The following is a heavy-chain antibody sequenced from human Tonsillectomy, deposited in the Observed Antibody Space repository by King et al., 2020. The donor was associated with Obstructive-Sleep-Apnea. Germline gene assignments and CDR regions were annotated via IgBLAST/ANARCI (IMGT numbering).Heavy chain of an antibody. CDR3: ERVGKFCGGDCRYSGGLDY. J-gene: IGHJ4*02. CDR2: IWYDGSKK. Sequence: VQLVESGGGVVQPGRSLRLSCAASGFTFSSYGFHWVRQAPGKGLEWVAVIWYDGSKKYYPDSVKGRFTISRDDYKNTLYLQMNSLRAEDTAVYYWERVGKFCGGDCRYSGGLDYWGQGSLVTVSS. CDR1: GFTFSSYG. D-gene: IGHD2-21*02. V-gene: IGHV3-33*01.